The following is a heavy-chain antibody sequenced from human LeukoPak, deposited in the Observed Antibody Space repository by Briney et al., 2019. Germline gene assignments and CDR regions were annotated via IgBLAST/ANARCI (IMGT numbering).Heavy chain of an antibody. CDR1: GGSISSTTYY. Sequence: PSETLSLTCTVSGGSISSTTYYWGWIRQPPGKGLEWIGSIYYSGSTYYNPSLKSRVTISVDTSKNQFSLKLSSVTAADTAVYYCARSVRALGPVPGWGQGTLVIVSS. D-gene: IGHD5/OR15-5a*01. J-gene: IGHJ4*02. V-gene: IGHV4-39*01. CDR2: IYYSGST. CDR3: ARSVRALGPVPG.